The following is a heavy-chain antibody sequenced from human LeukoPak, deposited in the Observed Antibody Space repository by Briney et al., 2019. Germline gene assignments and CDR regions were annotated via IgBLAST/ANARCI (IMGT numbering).Heavy chain of an antibody. CDR3: ARGPYYDSWSGAGY. D-gene: IGHD3-3*01. CDR2: ITTYNGNT. Sequence: GASVKVSCKASGYTFRDFGISWVRQAPGQGLEWMRWITTYNGNTNYIQKLQGRVTMTTDTSTSTAYMELRSLRSDDTAVYYCARGPYYDSWSGAGYWGQGTLVTVSS. V-gene: IGHV1-18*01. CDR1: GYTFRDFG. J-gene: IGHJ4*02.